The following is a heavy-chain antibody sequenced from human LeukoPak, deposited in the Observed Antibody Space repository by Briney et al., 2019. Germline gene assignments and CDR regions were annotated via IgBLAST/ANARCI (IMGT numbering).Heavy chain of an antibody. CDR2: FDPEDGET. CDR1: GYTLTELS. J-gene: IGHJ4*02. Sequence: ASVKVSCKVSGYTLTELSMQWVRQAPGKGLEWMGGFDPEDGETIYAQKFQGRVTMTEDTSTDTAYMELSSLRSEDTAVYYCATAPIGAVAGTFFDYWGQGTLVTVSS. D-gene: IGHD6-19*01. CDR3: ATAPIGAVAGTFFDY. V-gene: IGHV1-24*01.